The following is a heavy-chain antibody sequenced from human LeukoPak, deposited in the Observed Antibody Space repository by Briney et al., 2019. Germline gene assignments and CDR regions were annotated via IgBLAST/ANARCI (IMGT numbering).Heavy chain of an antibody. J-gene: IGHJ6*04. Sequence: ASVKVSCKASGYTFTAYYIHWVRQAPGQGLEWMGWINPNSGGTSYAQSFQGRVTMTRDTSISTAYMELSRLRFDDTAVYYCARESQEGYYYDNSGMDVWGKGTTVTVSS. CDR1: GYTFTAYY. CDR3: ARESQEGYYYDNSGMDV. D-gene: IGHD3-22*01. CDR2: INPNSGGT. V-gene: IGHV1-2*02.